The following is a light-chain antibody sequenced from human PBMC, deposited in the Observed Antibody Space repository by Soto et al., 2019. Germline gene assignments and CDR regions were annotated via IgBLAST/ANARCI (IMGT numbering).Light chain of an antibody. V-gene: IGKV1-9*01. CDR1: HDISSY. CDR3: QQHKDYPLT. CDR2: AAS. J-gene: IGKJ5*01. Sequence: IQLTQSSSFLSASVEDRVTITCRASHDISSYLTWYQQKPGKAPTVLIYAASTLQGGVPSRFSGSGSGTEFTLTISSLQSEDFASYYCQQHKDYPLTFGRGTRLEIK.